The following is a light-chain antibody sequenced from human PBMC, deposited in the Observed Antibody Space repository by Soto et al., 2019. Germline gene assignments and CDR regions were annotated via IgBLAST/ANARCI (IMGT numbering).Light chain of an antibody. CDR3: CSYAANVV. CDR1: SSDVGSYNL. Sequence: QSALTQSASVSGSPGQSITISCTGTSSDVGSYNLVSWYQQHPGKAPKLMIYEGSKRPSGVSNRFSGSKSGNTASLTISGLQAEDEADYYCCSYAANVVFGGGTKLTVL. V-gene: IGLV2-23*01. J-gene: IGLJ2*01. CDR2: EGS.